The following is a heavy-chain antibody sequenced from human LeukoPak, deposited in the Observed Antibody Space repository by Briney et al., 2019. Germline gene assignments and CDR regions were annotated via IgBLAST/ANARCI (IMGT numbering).Heavy chain of an antibody. CDR1: GGSVSSGSYY. V-gene: IGHV4-61*01. J-gene: IGHJ4*02. CDR3: ARSPDYDSSGYDY. Sequence: WETLSLTCTVSGGSVSSGSYYWSWIRQPPGKGLEWIGYIYYSGSTNYNPSLKSRVTISVDTSKNQFSLKLSSVTAADTAVYYCARSPDYDSSGYDYWGQGTLVTVSS. D-gene: IGHD3-22*01. CDR2: IYYSGST.